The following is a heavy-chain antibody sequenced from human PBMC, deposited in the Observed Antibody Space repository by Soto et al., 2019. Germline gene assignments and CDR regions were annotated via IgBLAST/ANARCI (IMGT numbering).Heavy chain of an antibody. CDR1: GGSISSYY. CDR2: IYYSGST. CDR3: ARGRPQKGGYCSSTRCYSYYYYYMDV. J-gene: IGHJ6*03. D-gene: IGHD2-2*01. V-gene: IGHV4-59*01. Sequence: QVQLQESGPGLVKPSETLSLTCTVSGGSISSYYWSWIRQPPGKGLEWIGYIYYSGSTNYNPSLQSRVTISVGTSKNQFSLKLGSVTAAYTAVYYCARGRPQKGGYCSSTRCYSYYYYYMDVWGKGTTVTVSS.